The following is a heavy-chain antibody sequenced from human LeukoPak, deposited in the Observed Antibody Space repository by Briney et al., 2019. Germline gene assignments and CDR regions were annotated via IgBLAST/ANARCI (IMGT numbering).Heavy chain of an antibody. CDR3: ARDAIGVVGTIRVGDFDY. Sequence: ASVKVSCKASGNTFTTYYIHWVRHTPGPGLEWMGLINPIDDSTNNAQKFQGRVTMTSDTSTTTVYMELSSLRSEDTAVYCCARDAIGVVGTIRVGDFDYWGQGTLVTVSS. CDR2: INPIDDST. V-gene: IGHV1-46*01. D-gene: IGHD6-13*01. J-gene: IGHJ4*02. CDR1: GNTFTTYY.